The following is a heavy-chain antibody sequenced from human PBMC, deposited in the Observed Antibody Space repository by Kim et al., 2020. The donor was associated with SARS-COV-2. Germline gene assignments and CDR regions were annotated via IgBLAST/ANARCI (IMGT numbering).Heavy chain of an antibody. V-gene: IGHV3-33*06. J-gene: IGHJ4*02. CDR1: GFTFSVYG. CDR2: IRSVGSNT. CDR3: ANFES. Sequence: GGSLRLSCAASGFTFSVYGMNWVRQAPGKGLEWVAVIRSVGSNTYYADSVKGRFTISRDNSKNMLFLQMNSLRAEDTAVYYCANFESWGQCGLFTVSS.